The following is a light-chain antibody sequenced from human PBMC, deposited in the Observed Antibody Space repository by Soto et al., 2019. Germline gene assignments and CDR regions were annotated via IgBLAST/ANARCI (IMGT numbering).Light chain of an antibody. CDR3: SSYAGSSNWV. J-gene: IGLJ3*02. Sequence: QSALTQPPSASGSPGQSVTISCTGTSSDVGGYDYVSWYQQEPGKAPKVMIYEVSQRPSGVPDRYSGSKSGNTAFLTVSGRQADDEAVYYCSSYAGSSNWVFGGGTKLTVL. CDR1: SSDVGGYDY. V-gene: IGLV2-8*01. CDR2: EVS.